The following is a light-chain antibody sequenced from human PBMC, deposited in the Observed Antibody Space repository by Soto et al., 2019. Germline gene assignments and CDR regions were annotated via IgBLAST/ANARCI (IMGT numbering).Light chain of an antibody. J-gene: IGKJ1*01. Sequence: IGLPQSPDTLSLSPGERATLSCRASQSVSSSYFAWYQQKPGQAPRLLIYGASSRATGIPDRFSDSGSGTEFTLTISSLQPDDFATYYCQHYNSYLEPFGQGTKVDI. CDR1: QSVSSSY. V-gene: IGKV3-20*01. CDR2: GAS. CDR3: QHYNSYLEP.